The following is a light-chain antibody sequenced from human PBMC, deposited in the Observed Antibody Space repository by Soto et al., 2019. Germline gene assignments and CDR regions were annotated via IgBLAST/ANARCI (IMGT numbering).Light chain of an antibody. CDR3: QTWDTGSYV. CDR2: VNSDGSH. Sequence: QLVLTQSPSASASLGASVKLTCTLSSGHSNYAIAWHQQQSEKGTRYLMKVNSDGSHSKGDGIPDRFSGSSSGAERYLSISSLQSEDEADYYWQTWDTGSYVFGTGTKLTVL. V-gene: IGLV4-69*01. CDR1: SGHSNYA. J-gene: IGLJ1*01.